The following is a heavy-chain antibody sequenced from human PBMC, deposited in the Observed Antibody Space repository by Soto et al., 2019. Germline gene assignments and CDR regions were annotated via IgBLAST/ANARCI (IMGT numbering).Heavy chain of an antibody. Sequence: SETLSLTCTVSGGSISSYYWSWIRQPPGKGLEWIGYIYYSGSTNYNPSLKSRVTISVDTSKNQFSLKLSSVTAADTAVYYCARDPCSGGSCYSGYFDYWGQGTLVTVSS. CDR3: ARDPCSGGSCYSGYFDY. CDR2: IYYSGST. V-gene: IGHV4-59*01. CDR1: GGSISSYY. D-gene: IGHD2-15*01. J-gene: IGHJ4*02.